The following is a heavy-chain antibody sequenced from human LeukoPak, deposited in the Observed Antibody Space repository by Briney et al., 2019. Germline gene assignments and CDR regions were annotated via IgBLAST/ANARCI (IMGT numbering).Heavy chain of an antibody. J-gene: IGHJ4*02. CDR2: IYYSGST. CDR1: GGSFSSYY. CDR3: ARGYYDTSGYWLSFFDF. Sequence: SETLSLTCTVSGGSFSSYYWSWIRQPPGKGLEWIGYIYYSGSTNYNPSLKSRVTISVDTSKNRFSLKLSSVTAADTAVYYCARGYYDTSGYWLSFFDFWGQGTLVTVSS. V-gene: IGHV4-59*12. D-gene: IGHD3-22*01.